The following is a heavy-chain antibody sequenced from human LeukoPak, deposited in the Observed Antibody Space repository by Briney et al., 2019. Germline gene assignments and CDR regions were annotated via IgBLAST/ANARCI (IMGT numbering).Heavy chain of an antibody. Sequence: ASVKVSCKTSGYTFTGYYMHWVRQAPGQGLEWMGWIYPNSGATNSPQKFQGRVTMTRDTSISTAYMELSSLRSDDTAVYYCARLWGKFDAFDIWGQGTMVTVSS. CDR1: GYTFTGYY. V-gene: IGHV1-2*02. J-gene: IGHJ3*02. CDR2: IYPNSGAT. CDR3: ARLWGKFDAFDI. D-gene: IGHD7-27*01.